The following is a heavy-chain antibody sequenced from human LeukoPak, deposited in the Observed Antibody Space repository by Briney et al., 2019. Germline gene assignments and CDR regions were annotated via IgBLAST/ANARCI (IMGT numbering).Heavy chain of an antibody. CDR3: AREGGSGWYSGWFDP. J-gene: IGHJ5*02. Sequence: SGGSLRLSCAASGFTFSSYAMHWVRQAPGKGLEWVAVISYDGSNKYYADSVKGRFTISRDNSKNTLYLQMNSLRAEDTALYYCAREGGSGWYSGWFDPWGQGTLVTVSS. V-gene: IGHV3-30*04. CDR1: GFTFSSYA. D-gene: IGHD6-19*01. CDR2: ISYDGSNK.